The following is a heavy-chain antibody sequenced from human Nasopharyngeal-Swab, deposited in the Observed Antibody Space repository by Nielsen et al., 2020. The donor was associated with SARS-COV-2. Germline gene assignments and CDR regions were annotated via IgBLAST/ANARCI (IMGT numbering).Heavy chain of an antibody. V-gene: IGHV3-30*03. D-gene: IGHD3-9*01. CDR2: ISYDGSNK. CDR3: TRDQAYYDILTGSD. Sequence: GGSLRLSCAASGFTFSSYGMHWVRQAPGKGLEWVAVISYDGSNKYYADSVKGRFTISRDDSKSIAYLQMNSLKTEDTAVYYCTRDQAYYDILTGSDWGQGTLVTVSS. CDR1: GFTFSSYG. J-gene: IGHJ4*02.